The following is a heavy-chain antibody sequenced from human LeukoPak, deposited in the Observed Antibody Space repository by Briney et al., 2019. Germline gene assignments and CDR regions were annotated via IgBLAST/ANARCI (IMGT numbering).Heavy chain of an antibody. J-gene: IGHJ3*02. CDR3: AREGASSTWNQDAFDI. V-gene: IGHV4-61*02. CDR2: IHSSGST. CDR1: GGSISSGSYY. D-gene: IGHD6-13*01. Sequence: PSQTLSLTCTVSGGSISSGSYYWSWIRQPAGKGLEYIGRIHSSGSTNYDPSLKSRVTISLDTSKNQFSLKLSSVTAEDAAVYYCAREGASSTWNQDAFDIWGQGTLVTVSS.